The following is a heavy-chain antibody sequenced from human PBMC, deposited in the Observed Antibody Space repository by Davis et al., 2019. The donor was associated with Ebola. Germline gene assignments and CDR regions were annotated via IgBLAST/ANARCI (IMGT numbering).Heavy chain of an antibody. CDR2: IYASGSA. D-gene: IGHD4-23*01. CDR3: ARHTSYGGKTWFDS. V-gene: IGHV4-59*08. J-gene: IGHJ5*01. Sequence: SETLSLTCTVSGGSISSSYWSWIRQPPGRGLEWIGYIYASGSANYNPSLKSRVTMSVDTSKNQFSLRLTSVTAADTALYYCARHTSYGGKTWFDSWGQGTLVTVSS. CDR1: GGSISSSY.